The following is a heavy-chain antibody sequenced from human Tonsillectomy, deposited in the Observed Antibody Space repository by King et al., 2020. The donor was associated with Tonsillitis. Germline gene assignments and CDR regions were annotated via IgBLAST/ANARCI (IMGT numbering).Heavy chain of an antibody. V-gene: IGHV4-59*01. CDR3: ASTYTWTAIFDY. D-gene: IGHD3/OR15-3a*01. CDR2: IYYNGST. Sequence: VQLQESGPGLVKASETLSLTCTVSGDSINNYYWSWIRQPPGKGLEWIGYIYYNGSTNYNPSLKSRVTFSVDTSKNQFSLKLSSVTAADAAVYFCASTYTWTAIFDYWGQGTLVTVSS. CDR1: GDSINNYY. J-gene: IGHJ4*02.